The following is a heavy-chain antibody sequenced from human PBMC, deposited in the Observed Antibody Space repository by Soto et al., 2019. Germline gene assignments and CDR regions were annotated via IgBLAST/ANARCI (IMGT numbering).Heavy chain of an antibody. CDR2: IWYDGSNK. D-gene: IGHD3-3*01. CDR3: ARGRAITIFGVVTSYFAY. J-gene: IGHJ4*02. Sequence: QVQLVESGGGVVQPGRSLRLSCAASGFTFSSYGMHWVRQAPGKGLEWVAVIWYDGSNKYYADSVKGRFTISRDNSKNTLDLQMNSLRAEDTAVYYCARGRAITIFGVVTSYFAYWGQGTLVTVSS. V-gene: IGHV3-33*01. CDR1: GFTFSSYG.